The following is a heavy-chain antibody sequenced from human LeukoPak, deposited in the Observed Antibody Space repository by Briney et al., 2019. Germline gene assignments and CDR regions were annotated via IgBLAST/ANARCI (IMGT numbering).Heavy chain of an antibody. CDR2: ISSSSGYI. CDR3: ARLGGVVITTFDY. D-gene: IGHD3-3*01. V-gene: IGHV3-21*01. CDR1: GFTFSSSA. Sequence: GGSLRLSCAASGFTFSSSAMSWVRQAPGKGLEWVSSISSSSGYIYYADSVKGRFTLSRDIAKNSLYLQMNSLRAEDTAVYYCARLGGVVITTFDYWGQGTLVTVSS. J-gene: IGHJ4*02.